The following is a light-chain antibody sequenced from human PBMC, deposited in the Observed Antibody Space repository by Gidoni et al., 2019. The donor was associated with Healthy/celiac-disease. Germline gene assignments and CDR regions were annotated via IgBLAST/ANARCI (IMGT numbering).Light chain of an antibody. CDR2: GAY. CDR3: QQYNNWPTRYT. J-gene: IGKJ2*01. Sequence: EILMTQSPATLSVSPGERATLSCRASQSVSSNLAWYQQKPGQAPRLLIYGAYTRATGIPARFSGSGSGTEFNLTISSLQSEDFAVYYCQQYNNWPTRYTFGQGTKLEIK. CDR1: QSVSSN. V-gene: IGKV3-15*01.